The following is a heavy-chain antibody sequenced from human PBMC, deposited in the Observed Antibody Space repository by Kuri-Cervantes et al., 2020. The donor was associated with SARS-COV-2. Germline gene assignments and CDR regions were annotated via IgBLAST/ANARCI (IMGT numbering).Heavy chain of an antibody. D-gene: IGHD2-2*02. CDR1: GFTFSSYW. CDR2: IKQDGSEK. V-gene: IGHV3-7*01. CDR3: ARELAVLSVPAAIFEGGPDWFDP. Sequence: GGSLRLSCAASGFTFSSYWMNWVRQAPGKGLEWVANIKQDGSEKYYVDSVKGRFTISRDNAKNSLYLQMNSLRAEDTAVYYCARELAVLSVPAAIFEGGPDWFDPWGQGTLVTVSS. J-gene: IGHJ5*02.